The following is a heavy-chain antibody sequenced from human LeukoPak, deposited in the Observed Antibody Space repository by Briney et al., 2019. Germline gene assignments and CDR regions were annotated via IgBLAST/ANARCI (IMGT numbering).Heavy chain of an antibody. CDR3: AKAGGGYWEKIDY. Sequence: PGGSLRLSCAASGFIFSTYGMYWVRQAPGKGLEWVAFIRYDANSKYYADSVKDRFTISRDNSKNTLSLQMSSLRAEDTAVYYCAKAGGGYWEKIDYWGQGTLVTVSS. V-gene: IGHV3-30*02. CDR2: IRYDANSK. D-gene: IGHD2-15*01. J-gene: IGHJ4*02. CDR1: GFIFSTYG.